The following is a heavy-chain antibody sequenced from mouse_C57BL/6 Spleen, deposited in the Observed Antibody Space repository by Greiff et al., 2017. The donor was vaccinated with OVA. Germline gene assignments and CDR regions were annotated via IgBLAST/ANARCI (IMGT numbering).Heavy chain of an antibody. Sequence: VQLKESGPGLVKPSQSLSLTCSVTGYSITSGYYWNWIRQFPGNKLEWMGYISYDGSNNYNPSLKNRISITRDTSKNQFFLKLNSVTTEDTATYYCASPIYYGNYWYFDVWGTGTTVTVSS. CDR2: ISYDGSN. V-gene: IGHV3-6*01. D-gene: IGHD2-1*01. CDR1: GYSITSGYY. CDR3: ASPIYYGNYWYFDV. J-gene: IGHJ1*03.